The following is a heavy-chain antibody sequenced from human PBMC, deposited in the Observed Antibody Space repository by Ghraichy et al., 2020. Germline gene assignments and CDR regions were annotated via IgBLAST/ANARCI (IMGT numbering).Heavy chain of an antibody. CDR2: IKEDGSEK. J-gene: IGHJ4*02. CDR1: GFTFSNYC. V-gene: IGHV3-7*03. CDR3: TRGFDY. Sequence: GGSLRLSCAASGFTFSNYCMNWVRQAPGKGLEWVSNIKEDGSEKYYVDSVKGRFTISRDNAKNSLYLQMNSLRAEDTAIYYCTRGFDYWCQGTLLTVSS.